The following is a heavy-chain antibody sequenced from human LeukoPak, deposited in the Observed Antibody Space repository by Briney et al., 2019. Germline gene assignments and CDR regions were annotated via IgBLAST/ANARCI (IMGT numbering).Heavy chain of an antibody. CDR2: ISSSGSTI. CDR3: ARDPRVYYYYYMDV. Sequence: PGGSLRLSCAASGFTFSSYSMNWVRQAPGKGLEWVSYISSSGSTIYYADSVKGRFTISRDNAKNSLYLQMNSLRAEDTAVYYCARDPRVYYYYYMDVWGKGTTVTVSS. V-gene: IGHV3-48*04. CDR1: GFTFSSYS. J-gene: IGHJ6*03.